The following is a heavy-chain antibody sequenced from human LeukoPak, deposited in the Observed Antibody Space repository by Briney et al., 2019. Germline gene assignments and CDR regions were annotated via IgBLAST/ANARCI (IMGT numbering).Heavy chain of an antibody. J-gene: IGHJ4*02. CDR1: GGSISSSSYY. V-gene: IGHV4-39*07. D-gene: IGHD3-22*01. CDR3: ARSPHYYDSSHFDY. Sequence: SETLSLTCTVSGGSISSSSYYWGWIRQPPGKGLEWIGSIYYSGSTYYNPSLKSRVTISVDTSKNQFSLKLSSVTAADTAVYYCARSPHYYDSSHFDYWGQGTLVTVSS. CDR2: IYYSGST.